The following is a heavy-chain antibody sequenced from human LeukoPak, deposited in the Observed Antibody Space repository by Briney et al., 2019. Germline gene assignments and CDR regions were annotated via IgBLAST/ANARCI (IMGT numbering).Heavy chain of an antibody. J-gene: IGHJ4*02. Sequence: GSLRLSCAASEFTFTNYEMNWVRQAPGKGLEWVSYISSSGGSVYYADSVKGRFTISRDNAKNSVYLQMNSLRAEDTAVYYCASQWFGDFYFDYWGQGTLVTVSS. D-gene: IGHD3-10*01. CDR1: EFTFTNYE. V-gene: IGHV3-48*03. CDR2: ISSSGGSV. CDR3: ASQWFGDFYFDY.